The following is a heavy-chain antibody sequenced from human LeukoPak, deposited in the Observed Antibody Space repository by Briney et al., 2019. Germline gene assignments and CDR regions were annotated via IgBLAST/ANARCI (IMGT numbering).Heavy chain of an antibody. Sequence: SETLSLTCTVSGGSVSSSGCYWSWIRQPPGKGLEWTAYIYYSGSTNYNPSFKSRVTISVDTSKNQFSLKMRSVTAADTAVYYCARDPYGMDVWGKGTTVTVSS. CDR1: GGSVSSSGCY. V-gene: IGHV4-61*08. CDR3: ARDPYGMDV. CDR2: IYYSGST. J-gene: IGHJ6*04.